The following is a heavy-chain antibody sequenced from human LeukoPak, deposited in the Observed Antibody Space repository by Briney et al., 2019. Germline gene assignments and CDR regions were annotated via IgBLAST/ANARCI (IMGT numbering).Heavy chain of an antibody. CDR2: ISGSGGRT. D-gene: IGHD4-17*01. CDR1: GFTFSSYA. J-gene: IGHJ4*02. Sequence: EAGGSLRLSCAASGFTFSSYAMSWVRQAPGKGMEWVAAISGSGGRTYYADSVKGRFTIAKDNSKDSLYLQMHSLRAEDTAVYYCAKGTTVTGSFLYWGQGTLVTVSS. V-gene: IGHV3-23*01. CDR3: AKGTTVTGSFLY.